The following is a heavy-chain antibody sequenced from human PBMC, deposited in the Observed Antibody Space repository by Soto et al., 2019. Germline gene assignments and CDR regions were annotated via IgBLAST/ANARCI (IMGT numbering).Heavy chain of an antibody. V-gene: IGHV4-39*01. CDR2: IYYGGST. J-gene: IGHJ4*02. CDR3: ARAYSGYYPFDY. CDR1: GGSISSSSYY. Sequence: PSETLSLTCTVSGGSISSSSYYWGWIRQPPGKGLEWIGSIYYGGSTYYNPSLKSRVTISVDTSKNQFSLKLSSVTAADTAVYYCARAYSGYYPFDYWGQGTLVTVSS. D-gene: IGHD3-22*01.